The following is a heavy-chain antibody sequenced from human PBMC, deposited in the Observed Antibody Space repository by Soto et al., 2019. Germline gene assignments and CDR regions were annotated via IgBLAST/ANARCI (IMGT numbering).Heavy chain of an antibody. CDR2: IYYSGST. CDR1: GGSISSGDYY. V-gene: IGHV4-30-4*01. CDR3: ARETRTTVTSHWFDP. D-gene: IGHD4-4*01. Sequence: SETLSLTCTVSGGSISSGDYYWSWIRQPPGKGLEWIGYIYYSGSTYYNPSLKSRVTISVDTSKNQFSLKLSSVTAADTAVYYCARETRTTVTSHWFDPWGQGTLVTVSS. J-gene: IGHJ5*02.